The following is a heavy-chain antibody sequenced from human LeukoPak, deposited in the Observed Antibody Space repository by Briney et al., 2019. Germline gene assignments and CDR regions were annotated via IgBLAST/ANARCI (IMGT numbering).Heavy chain of an antibody. J-gene: IGHJ4*02. CDR3: ARSRGPTTFGGVHDY. V-gene: IGHV3-23*01. CDR1: GFISSTYA. Sequence: GGSLRLSCAASGFISSTYAMSWVRQAPGKGLEWVSGISGSGGSTYYADSVKGRFTISRDNSKNTLYLQMNSLRAEDTAVYSCARSRGPTTFGGVHDYWGQGTLVTVSS. CDR2: ISGSGGST. D-gene: IGHD3-16*01.